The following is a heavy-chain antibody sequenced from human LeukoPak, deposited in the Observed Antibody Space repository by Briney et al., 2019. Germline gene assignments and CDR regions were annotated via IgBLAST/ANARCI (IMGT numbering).Heavy chain of an antibody. V-gene: IGHV1-69*15. CDR1: GGTFSSYA. D-gene: IGHD1-14*01. J-gene: IGHJ5*02. CDR2: IIPIFGTA. Sequence: GSSVKVSCKASGGTFSSYAISWVRQAPGQGLEWMGRIIPIFGTANYAQKFQGRVTITADESTSIAYMELSSLRSEDTAVYYCARGGQDDTGMGYNWFDPWGQGTLVTVSS. CDR3: ARGGQDDTGMGYNWFDP.